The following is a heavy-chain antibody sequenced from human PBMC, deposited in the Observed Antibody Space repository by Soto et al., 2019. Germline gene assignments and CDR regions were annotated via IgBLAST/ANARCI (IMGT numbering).Heavy chain of an antibody. J-gene: IGHJ3*02. V-gene: IGHV4-4*02. Sequence: TSETLSLTCAVSGGSISSSNWWSWVRQPPGKGLEWIGEIYHSGSTNYNPSLKSRVTISVDKSKNQSSLKLSSVTAADTAVYYCARVILWGSYWAFDIWGQGTMVTVSS. CDR2: IYHSGST. CDR3: ARVILWGSYWAFDI. D-gene: IGHD3-16*01. CDR1: GGSISSSNW.